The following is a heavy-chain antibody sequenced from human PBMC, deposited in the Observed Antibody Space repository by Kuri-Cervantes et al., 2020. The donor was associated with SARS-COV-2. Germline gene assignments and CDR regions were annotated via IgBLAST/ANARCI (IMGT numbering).Heavy chain of an antibody. CDR3: ARDSEFTRDAFEI. V-gene: IGHV1-69*04. CDR2: IIPVLRVE. CDR1: GGTLSTYT. Sequence: SVKVSCKASGGTLSTYTVTWVRQAPGQGLEWMGRIIPVLRVENYAQKFQGRVTITADKSTNTAYMEPASLRSEDTAVYYCARDSEFTRDAFEIWGQGTMVTVSS. J-gene: IGHJ3*02. D-gene: IGHD1-26*01.